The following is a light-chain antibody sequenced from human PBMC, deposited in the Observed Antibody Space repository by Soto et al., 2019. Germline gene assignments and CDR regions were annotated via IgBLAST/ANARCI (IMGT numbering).Light chain of an antibody. Sequence: VLTQSPGTLSLSPGERATLSCRASQIVSGNFLAWYQQIPGQTPRLLIYGASSRATGIPERISGSGSGTDFTLTINRLEPEDFAVYYCQQYGDSPLTFGGGTKLAMK. J-gene: IGKJ4*01. CDR1: QIVSGNF. V-gene: IGKV3-20*01. CDR3: QQYGDSPLT. CDR2: GAS.